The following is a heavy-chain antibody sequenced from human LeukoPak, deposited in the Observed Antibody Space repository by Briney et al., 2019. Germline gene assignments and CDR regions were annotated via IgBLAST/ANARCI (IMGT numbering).Heavy chain of an antibody. J-gene: IGHJ4*02. D-gene: IGHD4-17*01. CDR1: GFTFSSYG. V-gene: IGHV3-23*01. CDR2: ISGSGGST. Sequence: GGSLRLSCAASGFTFSSYGMSWVRQAPGKGLEWVSAISGSGGSTYYADSVKGRFTISRDNSKNTLYLQMNSLRAEDTAVYYXXXXPTYGDYSYFDYWGQGTLVTVSS. CDR3: XXXPTYGDYSYFDY.